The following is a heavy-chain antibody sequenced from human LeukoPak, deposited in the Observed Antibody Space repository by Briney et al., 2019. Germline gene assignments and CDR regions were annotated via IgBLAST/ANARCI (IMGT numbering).Heavy chain of an antibody. J-gene: IGHJ6*02. Sequence: PSETLSLTCAVYGGSFSGYYWSWIRQPPGKGLEWIGEINHSGSTNYNPSLKSRVTISVDASKNQFSLKLSSVTAADTAVYYCARIMTMATYYYYGMDVWGQGTTVTVSS. CDR1: GGSFSGYY. V-gene: IGHV4-34*01. D-gene: IGHD5-24*01. CDR3: ARIMTMATYYYYGMDV. CDR2: INHSGST.